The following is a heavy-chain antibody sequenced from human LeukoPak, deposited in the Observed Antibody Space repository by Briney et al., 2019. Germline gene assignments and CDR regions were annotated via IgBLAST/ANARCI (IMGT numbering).Heavy chain of an antibody. J-gene: IGHJ4*02. CDR2: INQDGSVK. V-gene: IGHV3-7*01. CDR3: ARDPGSSSFDY. CDR1: TFTFSTYW. D-gene: IGHD6-13*01. Sequence: GGSLRLSCAASTFTFSTYWMTWVRQAPGKGPEFGANINQDGSVKNYVDSVKGRFTISRDNAKNSLYLQMNSLRADDTAVYYCARDPGSSSFDYWGQGTLVTVSS.